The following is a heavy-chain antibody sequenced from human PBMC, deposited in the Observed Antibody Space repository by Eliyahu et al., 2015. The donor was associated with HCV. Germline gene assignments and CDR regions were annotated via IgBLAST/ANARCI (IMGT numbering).Heavy chain of an antibody. D-gene: IGHD1-1*01. CDR1: GFSLTTRGMC. Sequence: QVTLRESGPALVKPTQTLTLTCTFSGFSLTTRGMCVTWSRQPPGKALEXLALVDWDDDKFYSPSLKTRLTISKDTSKNQVVLTMRDMDPVDSXTYYCARMNVETYDLGMDAWGPGATVTVSS. CDR2: VDWDDDK. J-gene: IGHJ6*02. V-gene: IGHV2-70*01. CDR3: ARMNVETYDLGMDA.